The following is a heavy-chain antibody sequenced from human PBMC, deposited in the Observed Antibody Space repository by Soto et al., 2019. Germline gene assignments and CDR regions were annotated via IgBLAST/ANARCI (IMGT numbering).Heavy chain of an antibody. D-gene: IGHD2-15*01. Sequence: GGSLRLSCAASGFTFTGYAMHWVRQAPGKGLEWVAVITYGGSNKYYTDSVKGRFTISRDNAKNSLYLQMNSLRAEDTAVYYCATAPIVVVVAATFGWFDPWGQGTLVTVSS. V-gene: IGHV3-30-3*01. CDR2: ITYGGSNK. CDR1: GFTFTGYA. CDR3: ATAPIVVVVAATFGWFDP. J-gene: IGHJ5*02.